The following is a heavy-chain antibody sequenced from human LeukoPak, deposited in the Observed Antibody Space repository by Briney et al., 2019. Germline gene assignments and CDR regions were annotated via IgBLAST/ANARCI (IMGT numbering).Heavy chain of an antibody. J-gene: IGHJ4*02. CDR2: ISVSSSYI. CDR3: ARATTIFGVIRDTFDY. D-gene: IGHD3-3*01. CDR1: GFTVSSYH. V-gene: IGHV3-21*01. Sequence: PGGSLRLSCAASGFTVSSYHLSWVRQAPGKGLEWVSSISVSSSYIHCSDSIKGRFTISRDDAKNSLYLQMNSLRAEDTAVYYCARATTIFGVIRDTFDYWGQGTLVTVSS.